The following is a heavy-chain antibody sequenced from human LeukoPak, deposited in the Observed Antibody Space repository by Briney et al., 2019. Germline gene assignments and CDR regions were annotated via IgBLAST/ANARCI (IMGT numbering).Heavy chain of an antibody. Sequence: PGESLKISCKGSGYSFTSYWIGWVRQMPGKGLEWMGIIYPGDSDTRYSPSFQGQVTISADKSISTAYLQWSSLKASDTAMYYCASVAFLHDIVVVPAAYGSAFDIWGQGTMVTVSS. CDR1: GYSFTSYW. CDR3: ASVAFLHDIVVVPAAYGSAFDI. CDR2: IYPGDSDT. D-gene: IGHD2-2*01. J-gene: IGHJ3*02. V-gene: IGHV5-51*01.